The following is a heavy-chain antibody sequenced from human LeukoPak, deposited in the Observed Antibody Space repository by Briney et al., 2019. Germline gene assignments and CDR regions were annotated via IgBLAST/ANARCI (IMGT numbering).Heavy chain of an antibody. CDR3: ARKSGYSGYDSYFDY. D-gene: IGHD5-12*01. CDR1: GYNFTNYW. J-gene: IGHJ4*02. CDR2: IYPGDSDT. V-gene: IGHV5-51*01. Sequence: GESLKISCKGSGYNFTNYWIGWVRQMPGKGLEWMGIIYPGDSDTRYSPSFQGQVTISADKSISTAYLQWSSLKASDTAMYYCARKSGYSGYDSYFDYWGQGTLVTVSS.